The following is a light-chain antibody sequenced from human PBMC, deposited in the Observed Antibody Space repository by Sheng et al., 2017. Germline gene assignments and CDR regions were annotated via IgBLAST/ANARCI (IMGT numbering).Light chain of an antibody. J-gene: IGKJ4*01. V-gene: IGKV1-39*01. Sequence: DIQMTQSPSSLSASVGDRVTITCRASQSIGSYLDWYQHKPGKAPKFLIYGASSLQSGVPSRFSGSGSGTDFTLTISSLQPEDFATYYCQQSYTTPLTFGGGTKVEIK. CDR2: GAS. CDR3: QQSYTTPLT. CDR1: QSIGSY.